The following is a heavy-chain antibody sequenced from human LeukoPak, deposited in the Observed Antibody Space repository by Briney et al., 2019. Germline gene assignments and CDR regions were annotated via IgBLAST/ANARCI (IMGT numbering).Heavy chain of an antibody. V-gene: IGHV4-38-2*02. D-gene: IGHD6-13*01. J-gene: IGHJ4*02. CDR1: GYSISTGYY. CDR2: IYHSGST. CDR3: ARGGLWSGSSWYFDY. Sequence: PSETLSLTCTVSGYSISTGYYWGWIRQPPGKGLEWIGIIYHSGSTYYNPSLKSRVTISVDTSKNQFSLKLSSVTAADTAVYYCARGGLWSGSSWYFDYWGQGTLVTVSS.